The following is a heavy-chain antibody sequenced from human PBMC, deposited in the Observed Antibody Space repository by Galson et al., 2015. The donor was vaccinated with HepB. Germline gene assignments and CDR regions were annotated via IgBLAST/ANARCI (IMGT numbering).Heavy chain of an antibody. J-gene: IGHJ4*02. CDR3: ARFTDYHFDN. CDR2: IHPADSDT. V-gene: IGHV5-51*03. D-gene: IGHD3-16*01. Sequence: QSGAEVKKPGESLKISCKASGYAFTTYWIAWVRQVPGKGLEWMGVIHPADSDTKYRPSFRGQVIISADRSSNTAYLQWYSLKASDTAVYFCARFTDYHFDNWGQGTLVSVSP. CDR1: GYAFTTYW.